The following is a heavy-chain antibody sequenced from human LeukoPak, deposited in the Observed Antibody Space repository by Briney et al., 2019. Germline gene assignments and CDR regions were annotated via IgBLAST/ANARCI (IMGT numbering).Heavy chain of an antibody. J-gene: IGHJ3*02. CDR3: ASITDDAFDI. D-gene: IGHD3-10*01. CDR1: AGSISSSSYY. V-gene: IGHV4-39*01. CDR2: IYYSGST. Sequence: SETLSLTCTVSAGSISSSSYYLGWIRQPPGKGLEWIGSIYYSGSTYYNPSLKSRVTISVDTSKNQFSLKLSSVTAADTAVYYCASITDDAFDIWGQGTMVTVSS.